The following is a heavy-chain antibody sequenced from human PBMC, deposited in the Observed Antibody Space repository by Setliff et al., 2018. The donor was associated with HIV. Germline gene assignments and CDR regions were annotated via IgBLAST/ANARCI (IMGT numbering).Heavy chain of an antibody. D-gene: IGHD4-4*01. CDR2: IHHSGSS. Sequence: PSETLSLTCAVYGGSFSGYYWTWIRQPPGKGLEWIGYIHHSGSSDYTPSLRCRVTMSVDTSKNQFSLKLTSVTAADTAVYYCAREHDYSNYRRLDSWGQGILVTVSS. J-gene: IGHJ4*02. V-gene: IGHV4-4*08. CDR3: AREHDYSNYRRLDS. CDR1: GGSFSGYY.